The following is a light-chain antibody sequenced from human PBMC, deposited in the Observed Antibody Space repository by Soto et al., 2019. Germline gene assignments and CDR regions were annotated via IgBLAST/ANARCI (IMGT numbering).Light chain of an antibody. CDR1: QSISSW. Sequence: DLQMHPSHSTVSASVGDIFTITCRASQSISSWLAWYQQKKGKAPKLLIYDSSSFESGVPSRFSGSGSETELTLTISGLQPGDSATYYCQQSRKVGHGHKV. CDR3: QQSRK. J-gene: IGKJ1*01. V-gene: IGKV1-5*01. CDR2: DSS.